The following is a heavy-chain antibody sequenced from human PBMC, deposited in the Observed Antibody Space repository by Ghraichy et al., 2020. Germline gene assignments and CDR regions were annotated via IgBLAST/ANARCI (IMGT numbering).Heavy chain of an antibody. CDR1: GFTFNRFW. CDR2: IKQDGSDK. D-gene: IGHD5-12*01. V-gene: IGHV3-7*01. J-gene: IGHJ4*02. CDR3: ARGGYDYLFDY. Sequence: GESLNISCAASGFTFNRFWMSWVRQPPGKGLEWVANIKQDGSDKYYVDSVKGQFTISRDNAKNSLFLQMNSLRAEDTAVYYCARGGYDYLFDYWGQGTLVTVSS.